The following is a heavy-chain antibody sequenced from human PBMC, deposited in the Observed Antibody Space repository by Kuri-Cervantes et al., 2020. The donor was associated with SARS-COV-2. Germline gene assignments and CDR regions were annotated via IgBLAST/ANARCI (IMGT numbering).Heavy chain of an antibody. CDR3: ARVDGSWYFFY. D-gene: IGHD6-13*01. CDR2: IYYSGST. Sequence: GSLRLSCAVYGGSFSGYYWSWIRQPPGKGLEWIGSIYYSGSTYYNPSLKSRVTISVDTSKNQFSLKLSSVTAADAAVYYCARVDGSWYFFYWGQGTLVTVSS. J-gene: IGHJ4*02. CDR1: GGSFSGYY. V-gene: IGHV4-34*01.